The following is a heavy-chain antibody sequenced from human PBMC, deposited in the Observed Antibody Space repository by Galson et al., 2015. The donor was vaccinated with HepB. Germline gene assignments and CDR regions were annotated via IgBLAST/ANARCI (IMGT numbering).Heavy chain of an antibody. CDR2: ISSGSAYM. CDR1: GFTFSSYT. J-gene: IGHJ4*02. Sequence: SLRLSCAASGFTFSSYTMKWVRQAPGKGLEWASSISSGSAYMYYGDSVKGRFTISRDNAKDSLYLQMNSLRVEDTAVYYCARRRTSGWDFDLWGQGTLVSVSS. CDR3: ARRRTSGWDFDL. V-gene: IGHV3-21*01. D-gene: IGHD6-19*01.